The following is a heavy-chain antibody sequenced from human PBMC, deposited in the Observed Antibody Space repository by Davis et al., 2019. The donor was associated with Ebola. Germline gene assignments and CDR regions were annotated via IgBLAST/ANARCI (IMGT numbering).Heavy chain of an antibody. CDR2: ISAYNGNT. CDR3: ASPLAAPSLDI. CDR1: GYTFTSYG. J-gene: IGHJ3*02. D-gene: IGHD6-13*01. Sequence: ASVKVSCKASGYTFTSYGISWVRQAPGQGLEWMGWISAYNGNTNYAQKLQGRVTMTTDTSTSTAYMELSRLRSDDTAVYYCASPLAAPSLDIWGQGTMVTVSS. V-gene: IGHV1-18*01.